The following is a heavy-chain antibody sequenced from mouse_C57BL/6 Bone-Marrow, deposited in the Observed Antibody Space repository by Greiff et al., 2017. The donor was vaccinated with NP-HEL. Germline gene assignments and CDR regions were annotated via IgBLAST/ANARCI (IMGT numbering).Heavy chain of an antibody. CDR1: GFTFSDFY. D-gene: IGHD2-3*01. CDR3: ARDAWRDGYYNWYFDV. V-gene: IGHV7-1*01. Sequence: EVMLVESGGGLVQSGRSLRLSCATSGFTFSDFYMEWVRQAPGKGLEWIAASRNKANDYTTEYSASVKGRFIVSRDTSQSILYLQMNALRAEDTAIYYCARDAWRDGYYNWYFDVWGTGTTVTVSS. J-gene: IGHJ1*03. CDR2: SRNKANDYTT.